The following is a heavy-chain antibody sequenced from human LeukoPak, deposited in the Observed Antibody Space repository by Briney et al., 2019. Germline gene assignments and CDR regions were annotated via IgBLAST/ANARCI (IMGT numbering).Heavy chain of an antibody. CDR1: GFTVSSNY. V-gene: IGHV3-53*01. CDR2: IYSGGST. D-gene: IGHD3-22*01. CDR3: ARGLYDTNEGY. J-gene: IGHJ4*02. Sequence: GGSLRLSCAASGFTVSSNYMSWVRQAPGKGLEWVSVIYSGGSTYYADSVKGRFTISRDNSKNTLYLQMNSLRAEDTAVYYCARGLYDTNEGYWGQGTLVTVSS.